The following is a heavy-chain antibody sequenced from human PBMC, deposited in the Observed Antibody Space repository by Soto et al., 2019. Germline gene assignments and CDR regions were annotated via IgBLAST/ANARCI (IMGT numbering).Heavy chain of an antibody. Sequence: SETLSLTCTVSGGSVSSYYWSWIRQPPGKGLEWIGYIYYSGSTNYNPSLKSRVTISVDTSKNQFSLKLSSVTAADTAVYYCASNTYTYGDSKVWGQGTTVTVSS. CDR2: IYYSGST. V-gene: IGHV4-59*02. J-gene: IGHJ6*02. CDR3: ASNTYTYGDSKV. CDR1: GGSVSSYY. D-gene: IGHD4-17*01.